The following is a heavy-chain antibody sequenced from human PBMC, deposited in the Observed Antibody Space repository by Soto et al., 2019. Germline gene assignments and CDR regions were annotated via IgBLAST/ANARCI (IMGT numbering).Heavy chain of an antibody. J-gene: IGHJ4*02. CDR1: GFTFNKYG. CDR2: VSGSGDRT. Sequence: GGSLRLSCAASGFTFNKYGMNWVRQAPGKGLEWVSGVSGSGDRTYYADSVRGRFTISRDNSKNTLYLQMNSLRAEDTAVYYCAILRVGDPGVYKWGQGTLVTVSS. CDR3: AILRVGDPGVYK. D-gene: IGHD2-21*02. V-gene: IGHV3-23*01.